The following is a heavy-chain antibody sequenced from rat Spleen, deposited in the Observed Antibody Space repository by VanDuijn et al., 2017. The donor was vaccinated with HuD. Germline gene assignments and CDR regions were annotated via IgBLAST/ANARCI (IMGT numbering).Heavy chain of an antibody. Sequence: EVQLVESGGGLVQPGRSLKLSCAASGFTFSNYGMHWIRQAPTKGLEWVASISPSGGSTYYRDSVKGRFTISRDNAKSTLYLQMDSPRSEDTATYYCATYYDGTYYTTWYFDYWGQGVMVTVSS. CDR3: ATYYDGTYYTTWYFDY. CDR1: GFTFSNYG. D-gene: IGHD1-12*02. J-gene: IGHJ2*01. CDR2: ISPSGGST. V-gene: IGHV5-19*01.